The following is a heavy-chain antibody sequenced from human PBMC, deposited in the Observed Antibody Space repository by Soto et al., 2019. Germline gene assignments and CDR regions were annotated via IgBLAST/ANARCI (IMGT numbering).Heavy chain of an antibody. CDR3: ARDGVGDTVFFGYLDD. D-gene: IGHD1-26*01. J-gene: IGHJ4*02. Sequence: GGSLRLSCAASGFTFRSYWMHWVRQAPGKGLVWVSNINTDGSDTTYTDSVKGRFTISRDNSKNTLYLQMNSLRAEDTALYYWARDGVGDTVFFGYLDDWGQGALVTVSS. CDR2: INTDGSDT. CDR1: GFTFRSYW. V-gene: IGHV3-74*01.